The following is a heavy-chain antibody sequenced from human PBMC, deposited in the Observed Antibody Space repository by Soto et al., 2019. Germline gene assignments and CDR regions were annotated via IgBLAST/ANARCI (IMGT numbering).Heavy chain of an antibody. CDR3: TLLRYFDWLLSPFDP. CDR1: GGSISSYY. J-gene: IGHJ5*02. Sequence: PSETLSLTCTVSGGSISSYYWSWIRQPPGKGLEWIGYIYYGGSTNYNPSLKSRVTISVDTSKNQFSLKLSSVTAADTAVYYCTLLRYFDWLLSPFDPWGQGTLVTVSS. D-gene: IGHD3-9*01. CDR2: IYYGGST. V-gene: IGHV4-59*01.